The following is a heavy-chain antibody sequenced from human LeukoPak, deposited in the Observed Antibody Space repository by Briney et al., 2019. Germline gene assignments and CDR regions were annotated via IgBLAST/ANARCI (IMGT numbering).Heavy chain of an antibody. CDR1: GGSISSSSYY. Sequence: SETLSLTCTVSGGSISSSSYYWGWVRQPPGKGLEWIANIYYSGTIHYNSSLKSRVTISVDTSKNQFSLRLSSVTAADTAVYYCARDLDLGATDYWGQGTLVTVSS. V-gene: IGHV4-39*07. J-gene: IGHJ4*02. CDR2: IYYSGTI. CDR3: ARDLDLGATDY. D-gene: IGHD1-26*01.